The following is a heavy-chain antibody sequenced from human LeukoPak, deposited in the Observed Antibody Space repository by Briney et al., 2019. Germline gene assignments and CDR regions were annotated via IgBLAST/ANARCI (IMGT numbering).Heavy chain of an antibody. Sequence: ASVKVSCKASGYTFTSYSISWVRQAPGQGLEWMGWISAYNGNTIYAQKVKGRVTMTTDTSTSTAYMELRSLKSDDTAVYYCASHSGSYSGGLVFDYWGQGTLVTVSS. D-gene: IGHD1-26*01. V-gene: IGHV1-18*01. CDR1: GYTFTSYS. CDR2: ISAYNGNT. CDR3: ASHSGSYSGGLVFDY. J-gene: IGHJ4*02.